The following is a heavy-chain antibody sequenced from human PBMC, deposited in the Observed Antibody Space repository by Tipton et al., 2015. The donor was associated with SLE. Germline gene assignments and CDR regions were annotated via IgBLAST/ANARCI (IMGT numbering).Heavy chain of an antibody. J-gene: IGHJ4*02. CDR1: GFTFSYYG. Sequence: SLRLSCAASGFTFSYYGMHWVRQAPGTGLEWGGVLRQDGSNQYYIDPVKGRFTISRDNSRNTLFLQMSSLRAEDTARYYCAASGGEFWNGCEYWGQGTLVTVSS. CDR3: AASGGEFWNGCEY. CDR2: LRQDGSNQ. V-gene: IGHV3-33*01. D-gene: IGHD3-3*01.